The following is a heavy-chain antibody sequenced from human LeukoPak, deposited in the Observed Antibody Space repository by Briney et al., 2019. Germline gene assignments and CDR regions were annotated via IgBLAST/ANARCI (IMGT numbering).Heavy chain of an antibody. D-gene: IGHD1-20*01. V-gene: IGHV4-34*01. CDR1: GGSFSGYY. J-gene: IGHJ4*02. CDR3: ARLYNWNYFNY. CDR2: INHSGST. Sequence: SETLSLTCAVYGGSFSGYYWSWIRQPPGKGLEWIGEINHSGSTNYNPSLKSRVTISVDTSKNQFSLKLSSVTAADTAVYYCARLYNWNYFNYWGQGTLITVSS.